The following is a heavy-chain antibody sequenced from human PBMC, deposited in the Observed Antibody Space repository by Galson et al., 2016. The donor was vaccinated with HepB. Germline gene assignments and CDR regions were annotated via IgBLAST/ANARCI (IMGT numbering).Heavy chain of an antibody. D-gene: IGHD4-17*01. CDR2: ISTYNGDT. Sequence: SVKVSCKASGYTFTTYGISWVRQAPGQGLEWMGWISTYNGDTDYAQNLQGRVTMTTDTSTSTAYMELRSLGSDDTAVYYCAREDSGAWLDSWGQGTLVTVSS. CDR3: AREDSGAWLDS. J-gene: IGHJ5*01. V-gene: IGHV1-18*01. CDR1: GYTFTTYG.